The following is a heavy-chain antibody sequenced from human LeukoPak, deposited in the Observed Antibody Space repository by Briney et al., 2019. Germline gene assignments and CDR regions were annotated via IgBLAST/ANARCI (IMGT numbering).Heavy chain of an antibody. CDR1: GGSISSYF. CDR3: ARQMGENYYDSSAGFDS. V-gene: IGHV4-4*09. J-gene: IGHJ4*02. Sequence: NTSETLSLTCTVSGGSISSYFWSWIRQPPGKGLEWIGYIYTSGSTNYNPSLKSRVTISVDTSKNQFSLKLSSVTAADTAVYFCARQMGENYYDSSAGFDSWGQGTLVTVSS. D-gene: IGHD3-22*01. CDR2: IYTSGST.